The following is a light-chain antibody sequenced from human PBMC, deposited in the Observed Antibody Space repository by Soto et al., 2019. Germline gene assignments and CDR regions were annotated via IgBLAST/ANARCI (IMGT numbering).Light chain of an antibody. J-gene: IGKJ5*01. CDR3: QQFHTYPVN. CDR1: QGISGA. Sequence: AIQFTHSPSSLSASVADRVTITCRASQGISGALALYQQKPGRAPTLLIYDASSLESGVPSRFSGSESGTDITLTISSLQAEDFATYYCQQFHTYPVNFGQGTRREIK. V-gene: IGKV1-13*02. CDR2: DAS.